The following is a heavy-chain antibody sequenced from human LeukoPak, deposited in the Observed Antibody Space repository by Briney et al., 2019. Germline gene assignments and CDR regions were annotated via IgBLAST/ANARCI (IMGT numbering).Heavy chain of an antibody. Sequence: SETLSLTCAVYGGSFSGYYWSWIRQPPGKGLEWIGEINHSGSTNYNPSLKSRVTISVDTSKNQFSLKLSSVTAADTAVYYCARRGILTGYYSRYYFDYWGQGTLVTVSS. J-gene: IGHJ4*02. CDR2: INHSGST. CDR1: GGSFSGYY. D-gene: IGHD3-9*01. V-gene: IGHV4-34*01. CDR3: ARRGILTGYYSRYYFDY.